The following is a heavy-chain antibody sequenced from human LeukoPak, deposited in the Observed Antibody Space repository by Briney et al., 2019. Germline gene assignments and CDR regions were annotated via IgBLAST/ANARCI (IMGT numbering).Heavy chain of an antibody. CDR3: AKFRVHTSSRGVGLDY. D-gene: IGHD5-18*01. V-gene: IGHV3-23*01. Sequence: GGSLRLSCAASGFTFTTYAMAWVRQAPGRGLDWVSAISGSGRDTFYADSVKGRFTFSRDNSKNTLSLQMNSLRAEDTAVYYCAKFRVHTSSRGVGLDYWGQGTLVTVSS. CDR1: GFTFTTYA. CDR2: ISGSGRDT. J-gene: IGHJ4*02.